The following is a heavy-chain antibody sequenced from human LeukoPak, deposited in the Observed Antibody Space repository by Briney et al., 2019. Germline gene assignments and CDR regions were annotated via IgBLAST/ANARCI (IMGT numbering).Heavy chain of an antibody. V-gene: IGHV1-18*01. J-gene: IGHJ4*02. Sequence: ASVKVSCKASGYTFTAYGISWVRQAPGQGLEWMGWISANNGNTDYAQKVQGRVTMTRDTSTSTAYMELRSLRYDDTAVYYCSRDDGPFGGVRFDHWGQGTLVTVSS. D-gene: IGHD3-16*01. CDR1: GYTFTAYG. CDR3: SRDDGPFGGVRFDH. CDR2: ISANNGNT.